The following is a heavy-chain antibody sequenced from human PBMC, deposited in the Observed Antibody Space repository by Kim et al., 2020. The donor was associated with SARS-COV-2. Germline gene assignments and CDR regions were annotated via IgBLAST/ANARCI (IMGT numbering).Heavy chain of an antibody. V-gene: IGHV1-3*01. J-gene: IGHJ6*02. D-gene: IGHD1-1*01. CDR2: INAGNGNT. Sequence: ASVKVSCKASGYTFTSYAMHWVRQAPGQRLEWMGWINAGNGNTKYSQKFQGRVTITRDTSASTAYMELSSLRSEDTAVYYCARDQTGTTDIWGFGYQYYYYGMDVWGQGTTVTVSS. CDR3: ARDQTGTTDIWGFGYQYYYYGMDV. CDR1: GYTFTSYA.